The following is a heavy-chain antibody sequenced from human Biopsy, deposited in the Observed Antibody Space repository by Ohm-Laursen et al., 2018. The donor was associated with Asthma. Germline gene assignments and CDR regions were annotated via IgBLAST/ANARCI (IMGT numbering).Heavy chain of an antibody. CDR2: IDPNSGGT. CDR1: GYPFTDYY. J-gene: IGHJ2*01. V-gene: IGHV1-2*06. Sequence: ASVKVSCNASGYPFTDYYVHWVRQAPGQGLEWMGRIDPNSGGTNYAQKFLGRVTMTRDTSVNTAFMVLSRLRSDDTAVYYFARIKIRIGAGTDRYFDLWGRGTLVTVSS. CDR3: ARIKIRIGAGTDRYFDL. D-gene: IGHD3-16*01.